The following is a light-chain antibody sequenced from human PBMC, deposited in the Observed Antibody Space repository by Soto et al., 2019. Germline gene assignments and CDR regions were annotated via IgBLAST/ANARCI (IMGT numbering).Light chain of an antibody. CDR2: AAS. CDR1: QGISSY. V-gene: IGKV1-9*01. J-gene: IGKJ4*01. CDR3: SQLNSYQLT. Sequence: DIELTHSPSFLSASVGDRVTITCRASQGISSYLAWYQQKPGKAPKLLIYAASTLQSGVPSRFRGSGSGKELTLTISSLQPEDFATYYFSQLNSYQLTFGGGTKVDIX.